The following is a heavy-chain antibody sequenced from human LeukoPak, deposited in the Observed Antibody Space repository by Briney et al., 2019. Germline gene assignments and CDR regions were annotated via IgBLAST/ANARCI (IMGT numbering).Heavy chain of an antibody. V-gene: IGHV3-74*01. CDR1: GFTFSSYG. CDR3: ARARWSSTGWFLGY. CDR2: VNPQGSGT. J-gene: IGHJ4*02. D-gene: IGHD6-19*01. Sequence: PGGSLRLSCAASGFTFSSYGMHWVRQAPGKGLVWVSRVNPQGSGTSYTDSVKGRFTISRDNAKDALHLRMDNLRVEDTAVYYCARARWSSTGWFLGYWGQGTLVTVSS.